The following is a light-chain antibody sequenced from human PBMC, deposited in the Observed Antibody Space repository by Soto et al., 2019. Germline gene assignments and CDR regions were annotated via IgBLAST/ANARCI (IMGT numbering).Light chain of an antibody. V-gene: IGKV3-15*01. CDR3: QQYNNWPPYT. Sequence: EIMMTQSPATLSVSPGERATLSCRASQSVSSNLAWYQQKPGQAPRLLIYGASTRATGIPARFSGSGSGTEFTLTISSLQSEDFALYYCQQYNNWPPYTFGQGTKLEIK. CDR1: QSVSSN. J-gene: IGKJ2*01. CDR2: GAS.